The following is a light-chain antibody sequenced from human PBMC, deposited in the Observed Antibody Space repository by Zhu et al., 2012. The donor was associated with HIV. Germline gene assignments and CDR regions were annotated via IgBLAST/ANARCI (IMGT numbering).Light chain of an antibody. V-gene: IGKV1-9*01. J-gene: IGKJ4*01. CDR2: GAS. CDR1: QGISNH. CDR3: QHLTLYPT. Sequence: DIQMTQSPLSLSASVGDRVTITCRASQGISNHLAWYHQKPGKAPKLLIYGASVLQSGVPSRFSGSGSGTEFTLTISSLQPEDFATYFCQHLTLYPTFGGGSKVEIK.